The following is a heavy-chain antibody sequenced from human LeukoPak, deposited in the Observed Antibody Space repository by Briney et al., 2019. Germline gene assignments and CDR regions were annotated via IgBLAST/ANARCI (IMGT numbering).Heavy chain of an antibody. D-gene: IGHD5-24*01. J-gene: IGHJ4*02. CDR3: ARGQEMATILGYFDY. CDR2: IYSDGST. CDR1: GFTVSSNY. V-gene: IGHV3-53*01. Sequence: GGSLRLSCAASGFTVSSNYMSWVRQAPGKGLQWVSVIYSDGSTYYADSVRGRFTISRDNTKNTLYLQMNSLRAEDTAVYYCARGQEMATILGYFDYWGQGTLVTVSS.